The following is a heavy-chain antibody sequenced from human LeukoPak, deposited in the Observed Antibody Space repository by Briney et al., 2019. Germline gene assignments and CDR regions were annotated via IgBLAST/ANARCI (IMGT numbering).Heavy chain of an antibody. Sequence: GASVKVSCKASGYTFTGYYMHWVRQAPGQGLEWMGWINPNSGGTNYAQKFQGRVTMTRDTSISTAYMELSRLRSDDTAVYFCARDDDYYYGLGVTYWSQGTLVTVSS. V-gene: IGHV1-2*02. CDR1: GYTFTGYY. CDR3: ARDDDYYYGLGVTY. D-gene: IGHD3-10*01. J-gene: IGHJ4*02. CDR2: INPNSGGT.